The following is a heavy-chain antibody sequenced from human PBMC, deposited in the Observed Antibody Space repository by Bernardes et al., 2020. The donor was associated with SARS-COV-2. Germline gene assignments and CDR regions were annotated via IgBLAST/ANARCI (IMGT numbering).Heavy chain of an antibody. CDR3: ARHHPGFLEWTNWFDP. J-gene: IGHJ5*02. Sequence: SETLSLTCTVSGGSISSSSYYWGWIRQPPGKGLEWIGSIYYSGSTYYNPSLKSRVTISVDTSKNQFSLKLSSVTAADTAVYYWARHHPGFLEWTNWFDPWGQGTLVTVSS. CDR2: IYYSGST. V-gene: IGHV4-39*01. CDR1: GGSISSSSYY. D-gene: IGHD3-3*01.